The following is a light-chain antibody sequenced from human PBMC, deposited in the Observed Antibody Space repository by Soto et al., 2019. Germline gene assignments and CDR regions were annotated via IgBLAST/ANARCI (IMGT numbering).Light chain of an antibody. Sequence: EIVLTQSPGTLSLSPGERATLSCRASQSVSRYLAWYQQKPGQAPRLLIYDASTRATGISARFSGSGSGTDFTLTISSLEPEGFAVYYCQQRSNWPVTFGQGTKVEVK. CDR3: QQRSNWPVT. V-gene: IGKV3-11*01. CDR1: QSVSRY. J-gene: IGKJ1*01. CDR2: DAS.